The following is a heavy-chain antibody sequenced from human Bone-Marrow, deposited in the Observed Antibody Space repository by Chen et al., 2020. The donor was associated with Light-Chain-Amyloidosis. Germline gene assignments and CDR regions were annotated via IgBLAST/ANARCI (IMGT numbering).Heavy chain of an antibody. J-gene: IGHJ6*02. Sequence: EVQLLESGGGLVQPGGSLRLSCAASGFTFSSYPMSWVRQAPGKGLEWISGISGSGSSTYYADSGKGRFTISRDNSKNTLYLQMNSLRAEDTAIYYCSREVTTNYGMDVWGQGTAVTVSS. CDR2: ISGSGSST. V-gene: IGHV3-23*01. CDR3: SREVTTNYGMDV. D-gene: IGHD3-10*01. CDR1: GFTFSSYP.